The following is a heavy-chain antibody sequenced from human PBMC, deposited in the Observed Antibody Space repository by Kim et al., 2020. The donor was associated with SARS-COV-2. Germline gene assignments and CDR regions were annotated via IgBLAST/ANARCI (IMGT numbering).Heavy chain of an antibody. CDR1: GYTFTDYY. D-gene: IGHD2-15*01. J-gene: IGHJ4*02. CDR2: ILPSSGAT. Sequence: ASVKVSCKASGYTFTDYYIHWVRQALGQGLEWMGRILPSSGATSYAQKFQGRVTMTRDTSISTAYMELNSLRSDDTVVYYCARDLCSGGTCHFDYWGQGTLVTVSS. V-gene: IGHV1-2*05. CDR3: ARDLCSGGTCHFDY.